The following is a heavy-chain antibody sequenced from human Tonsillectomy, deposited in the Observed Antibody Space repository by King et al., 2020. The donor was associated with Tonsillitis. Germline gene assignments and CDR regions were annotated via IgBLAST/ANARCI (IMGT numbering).Heavy chain of an antibody. D-gene: IGHD5-24*01. CDR2: ISGSGGST. CDR1: GFTFSSYA. CDR3: AKETSRWLHNNWFDP. V-gene: IGHV3-23*04. Sequence: VQLVESGGGLVQPGGSLRLSCAASGFTFSSYAMSWVRQAPGKGLEWVSSISGSGGSTYYADSVKGRFIISRDNSKNTLYLHMNSLRAEDAAVYYCAKETSRWLHNNWFDPWGQGTLVTVSS. J-gene: IGHJ5*02.